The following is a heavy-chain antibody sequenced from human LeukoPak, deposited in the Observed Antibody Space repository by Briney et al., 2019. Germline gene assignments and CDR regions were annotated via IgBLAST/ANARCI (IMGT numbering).Heavy chain of an antibody. CDR3: ASVTWSDKLSDFDY. CDR2: IHPNNGGT. D-gene: IGHD3-3*01. J-gene: IGHJ4*02. V-gene: IGHV1-2*02. CDR1: GYTFTGYY. Sequence: ASVKVSCKASGYTFTGYYMHWVRQAPGQGLESMGWIHPNNGGTNYAQKFQDRVTMTRDTSITTVYMELSRLRSDDTAVYYCASVTWSDKLSDFDYWGQGTLVTVSS.